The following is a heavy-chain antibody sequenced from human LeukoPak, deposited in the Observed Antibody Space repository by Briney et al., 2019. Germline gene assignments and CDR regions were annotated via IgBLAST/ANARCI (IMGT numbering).Heavy chain of an antibody. CDR1: VGSFSRGDYC. J-gene: IGHJ5*02. D-gene: IGHD1-26*01. CDR2: IYYGRSP. V-gene: IGHV4-30-4*01. CDR3: ARGELNQGWFDP. Sequence: PADALSLTCTVSVGSFSRGDYCGRWVRQPRGGGRVWHWYIYYGRSPYYHPSLKSRVTISVDTSKNQFSLKLSSVAAADTAVYYCARGELNQGWFDPWGQGTLVTASS.